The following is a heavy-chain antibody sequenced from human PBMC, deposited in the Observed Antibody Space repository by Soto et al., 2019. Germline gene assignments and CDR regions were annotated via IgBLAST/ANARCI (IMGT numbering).Heavy chain of an antibody. Sequence: EVQLVESGGGLVKPGGSLRLSCAASGFTFSGYSMNWVRQAPGKGLEWVSSISSSSSYIYYADSVKGRFTISRDNAKNSLYLQMNSLRAEDTAVYYCARDRALYSSSWYVYSPNYYYYMDVWGKGTTVTVSS. CDR3: ARDRALYSSSWYVYSPNYYYYMDV. CDR2: ISSSSSYI. V-gene: IGHV3-21*01. CDR1: GFTFSGYS. J-gene: IGHJ6*03. D-gene: IGHD6-13*01.